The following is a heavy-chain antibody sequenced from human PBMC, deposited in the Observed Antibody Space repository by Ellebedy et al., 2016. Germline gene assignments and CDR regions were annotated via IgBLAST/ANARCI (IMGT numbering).Heavy chain of an antibody. CDR3: RQGHYADL. V-gene: IGHV3-23*01. D-gene: IGHD4-17*01. CDR1: GFDFDKAW. J-gene: IGHJ4*02. CDR2: ISAGSDTT. Sequence: GGSLRLSXVASGFDFDKAWMDWVRQAPGKGLEWVSTISAGSDTTRLADSVKGRFTISRDSSKNSVYLRMNNLRVEDTAVYYCRQGHYADLWGQGALVTVSS.